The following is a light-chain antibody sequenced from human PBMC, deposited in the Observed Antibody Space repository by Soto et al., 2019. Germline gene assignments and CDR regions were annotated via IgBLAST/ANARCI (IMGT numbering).Light chain of an antibody. J-gene: IGKJ4*01. CDR3: QQYEKWPTLT. Sequence: EIVITQSPATLYVSPGERATLSCRASQSVSRKLAWYQQKPGQAPRLLIYGASTRANGIPARFSGSGSGIELTLTISSLQSEDFAVYYCQQYEKWPTLTFGGGTKVDIK. CDR1: QSVSRK. V-gene: IGKV3-15*01. CDR2: GAS.